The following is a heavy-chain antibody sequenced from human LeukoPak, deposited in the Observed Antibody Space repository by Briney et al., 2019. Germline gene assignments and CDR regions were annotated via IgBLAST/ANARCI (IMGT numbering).Heavy chain of an antibody. Sequence: GGSLRLSCAASGFTFSSYGTHWVRQAPGKGLEWVAVIWYDGSNKYYADSVKGRFTISRDNSKNTLYLQMNSLRAEDTAVYYCASAMVRGTTKGIDFDYWGQGTLVTVSS. CDR1: GFTFSSYG. CDR2: IWYDGSNK. J-gene: IGHJ4*02. V-gene: IGHV3-33*01. D-gene: IGHD3-10*01. CDR3: ASAMVRGTTKGIDFDY.